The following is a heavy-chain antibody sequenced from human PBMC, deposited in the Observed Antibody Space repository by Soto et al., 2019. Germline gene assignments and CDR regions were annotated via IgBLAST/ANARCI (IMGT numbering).Heavy chain of an antibody. Sequence: EVQLVESGGGLVQPGGSLRLSCAASGFTFSSYAMHWVRQAPGKGLEYVSAISSNGGSTYYANSVKGRFTISRDNSKNPLYLQVGSLRAEAMAVYYCARGPGYYFDYWGQGTLVTVSS. J-gene: IGHJ4*02. CDR3: ARGPGYYFDY. CDR2: ISSNGGST. V-gene: IGHV3-64*01. CDR1: GFTFSSYA.